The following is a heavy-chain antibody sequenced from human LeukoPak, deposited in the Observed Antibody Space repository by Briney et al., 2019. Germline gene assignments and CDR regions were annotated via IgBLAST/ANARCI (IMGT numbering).Heavy chain of an antibody. V-gene: IGHV4-31*03. Sequence: SETLSLTCTVSGDSLTTDDSFWSWIRQFPGKGLEWIGYIHYRGTTNYNPSLKSRLSMSIDMSKDQFSLNLTSVTAADTAIYYCARDGYINYAFDIWGQGIVVTVSS. CDR3: ARDGYINYAFDI. CDR2: IHYRGTT. D-gene: IGHD1-1*01. CDR1: GDSLTTDDSF. J-gene: IGHJ3*02.